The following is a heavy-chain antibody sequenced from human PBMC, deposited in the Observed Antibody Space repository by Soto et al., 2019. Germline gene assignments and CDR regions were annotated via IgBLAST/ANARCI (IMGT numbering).Heavy chain of an antibody. V-gene: IGHV1-69*01. CDR2: IIPIFGTA. D-gene: IGHD1-26*01. J-gene: IGHJ1*01. Sequence: QVQLVQSGAEVKKPGSSVKVSCKASGGTFSSYAISWVRQAPGQGLEWMGGIIPIFGTANYAQKFQGRVTIAADESTSTAYMELSSLRSEDTAVYYCASPAHIVGATGYFQHWGQGTLVTVSS. CDR1: GGTFSSYA. CDR3: ASPAHIVGATGYFQH.